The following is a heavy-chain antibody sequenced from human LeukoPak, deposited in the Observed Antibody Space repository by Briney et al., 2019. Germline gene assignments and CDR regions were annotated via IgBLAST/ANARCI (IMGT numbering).Heavy chain of an antibody. V-gene: IGHV3-23*01. CDR3: AKDRGRAEYCSSTSCYYGI. Sequence: GGSLRLSCAASGFTFSSHAMSWVRQAPGKGLEWVSAISGSGGSTYYADSVKGRFTISRDNSKNTLYLQMNSLGAEDTAVHYCAKDRGRAEYCSSTSCYYGIWGQGTLVTVSS. CDR1: GFTFSSHA. D-gene: IGHD2-2*01. CDR2: ISGSGGST. J-gene: IGHJ4*02.